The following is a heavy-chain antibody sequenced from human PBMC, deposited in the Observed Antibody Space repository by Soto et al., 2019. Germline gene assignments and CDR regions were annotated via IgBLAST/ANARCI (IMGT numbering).Heavy chain of an antibody. Sequence: GESLKISCAASGFTVSSNYMSWVRQAPGKGLEWVSVIYSGGSTYYADSVKGRFTISRDNSKNTLYLQMNSLRAEDTAVYYCARRYSSSWYDYWGQGTLVTVSS. CDR1: GFTVSSNY. CDR2: IYSGGST. D-gene: IGHD6-13*01. CDR3: ARRYSSSWYDY. J-gene: IGHJ4*02. V-gene: IGHV3-66*01.